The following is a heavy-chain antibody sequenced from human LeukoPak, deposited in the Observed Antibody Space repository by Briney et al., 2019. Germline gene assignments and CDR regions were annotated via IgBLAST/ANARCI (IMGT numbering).Heavy chain of an antibody. D-gene: IGHD5-24*01. CDR1: GFTVSRNY. CDR2: IYIDGNT. Sequence: RGSLRLSSAASGFTVSRNYMSWVRQAPGKGLEWVSVIYIDGNTYYADSVRGRFTISRDNSKNTVYLQMNSLRAEDTAVYYCARGDGYNFFDSWGQGPLVPVSS. CDR3: ARGDGYNFFDS. J-gene: IGHJ4*02. V-gene: IGHV3-66*01.